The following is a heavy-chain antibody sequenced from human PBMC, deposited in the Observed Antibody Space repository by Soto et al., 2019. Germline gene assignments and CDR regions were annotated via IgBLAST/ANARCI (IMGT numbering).Heavy chain of an antibody. J-gene: IGHJ3*02. CDR2: INHSGST. CDR3: ARGLSVATISGAFDI. V-gene: IGHV4-34*01. Sequence: SETLSLTCAVYGGSFSGYYWSWIRQPPGKGLEWIGEINHSGSTNYNPSLKSRVTISVDTSKNQFSLKLSSVTAADTAVYYRARGLSVATISGAFDIWGQGTMVTVSS. D-gene: IGHD5-12*01. CDR1: GGSFSGYY.